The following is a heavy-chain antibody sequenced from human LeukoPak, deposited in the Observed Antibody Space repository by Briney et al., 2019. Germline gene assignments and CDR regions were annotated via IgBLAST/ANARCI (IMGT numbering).Heavy chain of an antibody. D-gene: IGHD5-18*01. CDR2: ISGSAGKI. CDR1: GFTFSNYA. CDR3: AGRVTGYSSGYVY. Sequence: PGGSLRLSCVASGFTFSNYAMSWVRQAPGKGLDWVSVISGSAGKIRYAGSVKGRFTISGDNSENTVYLQMNNLRAEDTAVYYCAGRVTGYSSGYVYWGQGTLVTVSS. J-gene: IGHJ4*02. V-gene: IGHV3-23*01.